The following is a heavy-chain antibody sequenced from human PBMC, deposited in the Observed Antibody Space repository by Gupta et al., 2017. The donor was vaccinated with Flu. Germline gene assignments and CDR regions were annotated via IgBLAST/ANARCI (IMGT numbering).Heavy chain of an antibody. V-gene: IGHV3-21*01. CDR2: ISSSSSYI. CDR1: GFTFSSYS. D-gene: IGHD6-19*01. CDR3: AREADFFSSGWYGDY. Sequence: EVQLVESGGGLVKPGGSLRLSCAASGFTFSSYSMNWGRQAPGKGLEWVSSISSSSSYIYYADSVKGRFTISRDNAKNSLYLQMNSLRAEDTAVYYCAREADFFSSGWYGDYWGQGTLVTVSS. J-gene: IGHJ4*02.